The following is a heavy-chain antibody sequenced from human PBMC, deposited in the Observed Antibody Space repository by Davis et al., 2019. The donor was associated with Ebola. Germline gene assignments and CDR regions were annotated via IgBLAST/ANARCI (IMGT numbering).Heavy chain of an antibody. CDR2: IYVVGST. CDR1: GFTVSSNY. D-gene: IGHD5-24*01. Sequence: GGSLRLSCAASGFTVSSNYISWVRQAPGKGLEWVPVIYVVGSTYYADSVKGRVTISRDNSKNTLYLQMDSLRVEDTAVYYCARGDGYNYWDYWGQGTLVTVSS. V-gene: IGHV3-53*01. J-gene: IGHJ4*02. CDR3: ARGDGYNYWDY.